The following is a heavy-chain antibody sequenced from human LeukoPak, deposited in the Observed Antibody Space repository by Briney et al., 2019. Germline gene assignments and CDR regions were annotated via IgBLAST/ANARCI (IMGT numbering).Heavy chain of an antibody. CDR1: GYTFTSYG. J-gene: IGHJ6*03. CDR2: ISAYNGNT. CDR3: ARVVYSGYDSRDYYYMDV. Sequence: ASVKVSCKASGYTFTSYGSSWVRQAPGQGLEWMGWISAYNGNTNYAQKLQGRVTMTTDTSTSTAYMALRSLRSDDTAVYYCARVVYSGYDSRDYYYMDVWGKGTTVTVSS. V-gene: IGHV1-18*01. D-gene: IGHD5-12*01.